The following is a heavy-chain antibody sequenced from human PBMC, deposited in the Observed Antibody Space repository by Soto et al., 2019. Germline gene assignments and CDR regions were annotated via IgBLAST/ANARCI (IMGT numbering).Heavy chain of an antibody. CDR3: ARSGTGGGYCYCLDY. J-gene: IGHJ4*02. CDR2: IYYSGST. CDR1: GGSISSYY. D-gene: IGHD2-21*02. V-gene: IGHV4-59*12. Sequence: ASETLSLTCTVSGGSISSYYWSWIRQPPGKGLEWIGYIYYSGSTNYNPSLKSRVTISVDTSKNQFSLKLSSVTAADTAVYYCARSGTGGGYCYCLDYWGQGALVTVSS.